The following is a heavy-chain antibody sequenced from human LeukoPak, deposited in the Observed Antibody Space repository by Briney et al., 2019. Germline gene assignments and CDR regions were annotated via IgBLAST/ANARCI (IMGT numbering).Heavy chain of an antibody. CDR1: GGSISNAAYY. CDR3: ARDNLHGVGATDY. CDR2: IYYSGST. J-gene: IGHJ4*02. Sequence: SETLSLTCTVSGGSISNAAYYWSWIRQHPGKGLEWIGYIYYSGSTYYNPSLKSRVTISVDTSKNQLSLELNSVTAADMAVYYCARDNLHGVGATDYWGQGTLVTVSS. V-gene: IGHV4-31*02. D-gene: IGHD1-26*01.